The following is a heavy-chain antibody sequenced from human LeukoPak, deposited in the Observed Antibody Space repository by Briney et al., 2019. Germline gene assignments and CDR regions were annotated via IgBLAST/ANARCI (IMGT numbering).Heavy chain of an antibody. CDR3: ARSGYSSGWYVDY. J-gene: IGHJ4*02. CDR1: GFTFSSYE. Sequence: GGSLRLSCAASGFTFSSYEMNWVRQAPGKGLEWVSYISSSGSTIYYADSVKGRFTISRGNAKNSLYLQMNSLRAEDTAVYYCARSGYSSGWYVDYWGQGTLVTVSS. D-gene: IGHD6-19*01. V-gene: IGHV3-48*03. CDR2: ISSSGSTI.